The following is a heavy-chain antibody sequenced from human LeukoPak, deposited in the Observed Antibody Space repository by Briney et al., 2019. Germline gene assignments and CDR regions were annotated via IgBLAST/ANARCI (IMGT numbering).Heavy chain of an antibody. Sequence: SETLSLTCTVSGGSISSYYWSWIRQPAGKELEWIGRIYTSGSTNYNPSLKSRVTMSVDTSKNQFSLKLSSVTAADTAVYYCARSSPQSDYYYGMDVWGQGTTVTVSS. CDR2: IYTSGST. V-gene: IGHV4-4*07. CDR1: GGSISSYY. J-gene: IGHJ6*02. CDR3: ARSSPQSDYYYGMDV.